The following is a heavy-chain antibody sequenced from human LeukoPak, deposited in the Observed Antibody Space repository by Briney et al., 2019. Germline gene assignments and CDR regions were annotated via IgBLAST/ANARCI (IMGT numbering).Heavy chain of an antibody. J-gene: IGHJ4*02. CDR1: GFTFSTYW. CDR2: INSDGSST. CDR3: ARSEYSFDY. Sequence: GGSLRLSCAASGFTFSTYWTHWVRRAPGKGLVWVSRINSDGSSTSYADSVKGRFTISRDNAKNTLYLQMNSLRAEDTAVYYCARSEYSFDYWGQGTLVTVSS. V-gene: IGHV3-74*01. D-gene: IGHD1-14*01.